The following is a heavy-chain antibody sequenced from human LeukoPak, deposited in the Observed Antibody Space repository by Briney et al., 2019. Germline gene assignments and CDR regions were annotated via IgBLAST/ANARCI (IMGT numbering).Heavy chain of an antibody. J-gene: IGHJ3*01. CDR2: MSATGSP. CDR3: ARDSFGVNAFSF. CDR1: GDSSIHY. V-gene: IGHV4-4*07. Sequence: SETLSLTCTISGDSSIHYWTWIRQPVGKGLEWIGRMSATGSPNYNTSLKSRIAMSLDTSKNQFYLKLTSVTAADTAIYYCARDSFGVNAFSFWGQGTVVTVSS. D-gene: IGHD3-10*01.